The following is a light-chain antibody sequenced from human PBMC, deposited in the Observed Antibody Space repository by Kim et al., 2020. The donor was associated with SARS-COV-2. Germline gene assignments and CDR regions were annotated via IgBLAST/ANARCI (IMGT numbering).Light chain of an antibody. Sequence: ASVGDRVTITCRASQDISSHLAWYQQKPGKAPHRLIYISSTLQSGVPSRFSGSGSGTDFTLTISRLQPEDFAAYYCQQLNVYPLTFGGGTKVDIK. CDR1: QDISSH. V-gene: IGKV1-9*01. J-gene: IGKJ4*01. CDR2: ISS. CDR3: QQLNVYPLT.